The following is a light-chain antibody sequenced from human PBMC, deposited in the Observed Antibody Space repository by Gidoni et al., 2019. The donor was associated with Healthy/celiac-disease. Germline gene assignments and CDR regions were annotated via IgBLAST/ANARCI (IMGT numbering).Light chain of an antibody. CDR2: DAS. Sequence: EIVLTQSPATLSLSPGERATLSCRASQSISSYLAWYQQKPGQAPRLLIYDASNTASGFAARFSGGGSGTDFTLTISSLEPEDFAVYFCQHRDTFGPGTKVDIK. CDR1: QSISSY. V-gene: IGKV3-11*01. J-gene: IGKJ3*01. CDR3: QHRDT.